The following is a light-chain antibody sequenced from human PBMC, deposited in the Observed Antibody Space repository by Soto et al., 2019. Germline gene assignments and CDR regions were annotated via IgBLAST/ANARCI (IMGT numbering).Light chain of an antibody. J-gene: IGKJ5*01. V-gene: IGKV3-11*01. CDR1: QSVSNY. CDR2: DTS. Sequence: EIVLTQSPATLALSPGERATLSCRASQSVSNYLARYHQKLGQAPRLLIYDTSNSATGIPARFSGSGSGTDFTLTISSLEPEDFAVYYCQQRNSWPITFGQGTRLDIK. CDR3: QQRNSWPIT.